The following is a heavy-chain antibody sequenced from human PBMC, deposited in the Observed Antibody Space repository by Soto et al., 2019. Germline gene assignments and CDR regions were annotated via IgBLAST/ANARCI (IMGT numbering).Heavy chain of an antibody. CDR3: ARDPQRCSGGSCYLDP. CDR1: GGSISSYY. CDR2: IYTSGST. Sequence: LTWTVSGGSISSYYWSWIRQPAGKGLEWIGRIYTSGSTNYNPSLKSRVTMSVDTSKNQFSLKLSSVTAADTAVYYCARDPQRCSGGSCYLDPGGQGTLVTVSS. D-gene: IGHD2-15*01. J-gene: IGHJ5*02. V-gene: IGHV4-4*07.